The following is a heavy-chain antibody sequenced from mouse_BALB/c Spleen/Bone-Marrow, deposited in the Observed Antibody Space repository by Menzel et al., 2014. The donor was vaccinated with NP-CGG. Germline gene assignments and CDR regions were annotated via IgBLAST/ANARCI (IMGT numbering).Heavy chain of an antibody. CDR3: TRDHYYYGSSYWYFDV. CDR1: GYTFTSYY. CDR2: INPSNGGT. D-gene: IGHD1-1*01. V-gene: IGHV1S81*02. Sequence: QVQLQQPGAELVKPGASVKLSCKASGYTFTSYYMYWVKQRPGQGLEWIGGINPSNGGTNFNEEFKSKATLTVDKSSSTAYMQLSSLTSEDSAVYYCTRDHYYYGSSYWYFDVWGAGTTVTVSS. J-gene: IGHJ1*01.